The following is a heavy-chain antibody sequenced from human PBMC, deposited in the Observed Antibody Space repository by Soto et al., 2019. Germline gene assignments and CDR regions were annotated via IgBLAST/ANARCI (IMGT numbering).Heavy chain of an antibody. CDR1: GFTFSTYA. CDR3: AKQRAGYGSGSDTFYFDF. J-gene: IGHJ4*02. Sequence: LRLSCSTSGFTFSTYAMNWVRQAPGKGLEWVSALSGSGGTTYYADSVRGRFTISRDNSKNTLFLQMSSLRAEDTALYYCAKQRAGYGSGSDTFYFDFWGQGTL. CDR2: LSGSGGTT. D-gene: IGHD3-10*01. V-gene: IGHV3-23*01.